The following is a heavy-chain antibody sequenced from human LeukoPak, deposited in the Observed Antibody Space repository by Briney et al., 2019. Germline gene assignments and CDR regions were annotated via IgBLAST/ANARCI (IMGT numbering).Heavy chain of an antibody. CDR1: GGSISSYY. CDR3: ARGDYGDSGFDY. CDR2: IYYSGST. J-gene: IGHJ4*02. D-gene: IGHD4-17*01. Sequence: SETLSLTCTVSGGSISSYYWSWIRQPPGKGLEWIGYIYYSGSTNYNPSLKSRVTISVDTSKNQFSLKLSSVTAADTAVYYCARGDYGDSGFDYWGQGTLVTVSS. V-gene: IGHV4-59*01.